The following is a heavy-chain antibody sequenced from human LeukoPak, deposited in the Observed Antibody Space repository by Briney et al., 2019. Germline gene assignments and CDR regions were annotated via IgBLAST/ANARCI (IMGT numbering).Heavy chain of an antibody. CDR1: GYTFTDYY. CDR3: ARRYCSSTSCYYFDY. CDR2: INANRGGT. D-gene: IGHD2-2*01. V-gene: IGHV1-2*02. J-gene: IGHJ4*02. Sequence: ASLKGSCKASGYTFTDYYMHWVRQAPGQGLEWMGWINANRGGTNYAQRFQGRVTMTRDTSITTAYMELSRLKSDDTAVYYCARRYCSSTSCYYFDYWGQGTLVTVSS.